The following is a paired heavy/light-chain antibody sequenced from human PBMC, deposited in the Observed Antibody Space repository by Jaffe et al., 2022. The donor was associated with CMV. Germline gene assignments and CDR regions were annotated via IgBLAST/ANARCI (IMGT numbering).Light chain of an antibody. J-gene: IGLJ2*01. CDR1: SSNIGAGYD. Sequence: QSVLTQPPSVSGAPGQRVTISCTGSSSNIGAGYDVHWYQQLPGTAPKLLIYGNSNRPSGVPDRFSGSKSGTSASLAITGLQAEDEADYYCQSYDSSLSGWGVFGGGTKLTVL. V-gene: IGLV1-40*01. CDR2: GNS. CDR3: QSYDSSLSGWGV.
Heavy chain of an antibody. CDR3: ARGYSPHDY. V-gene: IGHV3-11*01. D-gene: IGHD2-15*01. CDR2: ISSSGSTI. J-gene: IGHJ4*02. Sequence: QVQLVESGGGLVKPGGSLRLSCAASGFTFSDYYMSWIRQAPGKGLEWVSYISSSGSTIYYADSVKGRFTISRDNAKNSLYLQMNSLRAEDTAVYYCARGYSPHDYWGQGTLVTVSS. CDR1: GFTFSDYY.